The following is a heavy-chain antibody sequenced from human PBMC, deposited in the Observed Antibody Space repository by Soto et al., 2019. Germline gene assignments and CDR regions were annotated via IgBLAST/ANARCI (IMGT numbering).Heavy chain of an antibody. CDR3: ARYLEGAGGRKARFDV. D-gene: IGHD1-26*01. J-gene: IGHJ5*02. CDR1: GYTFTSYG. V-gene: IGHV1-18*01. CDR2: ISAYNGNT. Sequence: ASVKVSWKASGYTFTSYGISWVRQAPGQGLEWMGWISAYNGNTNYAQKLQGRVTMTTDTSTSTAYMELRSLRSDDTAVYYCARYLEGAGGRKARFDVWAQGTLVTVSS.